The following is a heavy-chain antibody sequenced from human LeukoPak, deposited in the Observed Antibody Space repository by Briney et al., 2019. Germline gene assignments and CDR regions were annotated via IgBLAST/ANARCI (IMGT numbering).Heavy chain of an antibody. V-gene: IGHV5-51*01. CDR1: GYSFTNYW. D-gene: IGHD1-26*01. CDR3: ARQMVGATHYFDY. J-gene: IGHJ4*02. Sequence: GESLEISCKGSGYSFTNYWIGWVRQMPGKGLEWMGIIYPGDSDTRYSPSFQGQVTISADKSISTAYLHWSSLKASDTAMYYCARQMVGATHYFDYWGQGTLVTVSS. CDR2: IYPGDSDT.